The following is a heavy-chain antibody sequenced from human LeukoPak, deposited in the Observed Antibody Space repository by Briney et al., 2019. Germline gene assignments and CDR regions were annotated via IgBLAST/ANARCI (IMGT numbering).Heavy chain of an antibody. CDR3: ARGTGKTKAFDV. V-gene: IGHV3-21*01. CDR2: ISSSSSYI. Sequence: GGSLRLSCAASGFTFTTYWMSWVRQAPGKGLEWVSSISSSSSYIYYADSVKGRSTISRDNAKNSLHLQMKSLRAEDTAVYFCARGTGKTKAFDVWGQGTMVTVSS. CDR1: GFTFTTYW. J-gene: IGHJ3*01. D-gene: IGHD1/OR15-1a*01.